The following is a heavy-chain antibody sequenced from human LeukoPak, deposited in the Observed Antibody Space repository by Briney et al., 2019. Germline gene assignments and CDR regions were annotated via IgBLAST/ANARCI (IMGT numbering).Heavy chain of an antibody. D-gene: IGHD6-19*01. CDR3: ARDLLPRVAGTGDE. CDR1: GGSISSGGYY. Sequence: TSETLSLTCTVSGGSISSGGYYWSWIRQPPGKGLEWIGYIYHSGSTYYNPSLKSRVTISVDRSKNQFSLKLSSVTAADTAVYYCARDLLPRVAGTGDEWGQGTLVTVSS. V-gene: IGHV4-30-2*01. CDR2: IYHSGST. J-gene: IGHJ4*02.